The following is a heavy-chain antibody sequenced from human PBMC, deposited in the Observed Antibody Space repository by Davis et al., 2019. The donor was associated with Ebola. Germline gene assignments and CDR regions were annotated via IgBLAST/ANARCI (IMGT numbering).Heavy chain of an antibody. J-gene: IGHJ4*02. Sequence: GESLKISCAASGFTVSSNYMSWVRQAPGKGLEWVSVIYSGGSTYYADSVKGRFTISRDNSKNTLYLQMNSLRAEDTAVYYCARGRGYSYGYDYWGQGTLVTVSS. V-gene: IGHV3-53*01. CDR1: GFTVSSNY. CDR2: IYSGGST. D-gene: IGHD5-18*01. CDR3: ARGRGYSYGYDY.